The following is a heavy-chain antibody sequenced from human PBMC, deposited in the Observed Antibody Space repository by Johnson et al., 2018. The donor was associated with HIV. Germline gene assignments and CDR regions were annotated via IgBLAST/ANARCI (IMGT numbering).Heavy chain of an antibody. CDR2: IKQGGSEK. D-gene: IGHD1-1*01. CDR1: GFTFSGYW. Sequence: VQLVESGGGLVRPGESLRLSCVASGFTFSGYWMTWVRHAPGKGLEWVANIKQGGSEKYYVDSVKGRFTISRDNAKKSLYLQMNSLRAEDTAVYYCARDGSNFGAFDIWGQGTMVTVSS. CDR3: ARDGSNFGAFDI. J-gene: IGHJ3*02. V-gene: IGHV3-7*01.